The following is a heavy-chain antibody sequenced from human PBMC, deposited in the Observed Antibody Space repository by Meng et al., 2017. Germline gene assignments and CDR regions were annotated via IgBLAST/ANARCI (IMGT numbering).Heavy chain of an antibody. J-gene: IGHJ4*02. D-gene: IGHD2-15*01. V-gene: IGHV4-34*01. CDR1: GGSFSGYY. Sequence: HVLLHQCGVGLLTPPETLSPTCAGYGGSFSGYYWSWIRQPPGKGLEWIGEINHSGSTNHNPSLKSRVTISVDTSKNQFSLKLSSVTAADTAVYYCAREVVAALDYWGQGTLVTVSS. CDR3: AREVVAALDY. CDR2: INHSGST.